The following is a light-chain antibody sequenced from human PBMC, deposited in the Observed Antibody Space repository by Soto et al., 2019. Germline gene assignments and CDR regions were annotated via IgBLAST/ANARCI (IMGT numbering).Light chain of an antibody. Sequence: QSALTQPPSLSGTPGQRVTISCSGSSSNIAGNTVHWYQHLPGTAPKLLIYINDQRPSGVPGRFSASTSGTSASLAISGLQSDDEADYYCATWDYDLNAAVFGGGTQLTVL. CDR3: ATWDYDLNAAV. CDR2: IND. V-gene: IGLV1-44*01. J-gene: IGLJ7*01. CDR1: SSNIAGNT.